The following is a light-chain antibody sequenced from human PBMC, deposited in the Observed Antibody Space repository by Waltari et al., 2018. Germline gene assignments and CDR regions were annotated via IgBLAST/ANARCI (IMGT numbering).Light chain of an antibody. J-gene: IGKJ1*01. CDR3: QHYVSLPVT. CDR1: QSVSRA. CDR2: GAS. V-gene: IGKV3-20*01. Sequence: IVLLRSPATASSSPWERSPLSCRASQSVSRALAWYQQNPGQAPRLLIYGASNRATGIPDRFSGSGSGTDFSLIISRLEPEDFAVYYCQHYVSLPVTFGQGTKVEIK.